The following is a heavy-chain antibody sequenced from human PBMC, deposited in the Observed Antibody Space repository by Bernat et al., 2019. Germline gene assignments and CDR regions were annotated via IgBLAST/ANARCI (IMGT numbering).Heavy chain of an antibody. CDR3: ARHGLSIAAAAYPFDS. J-gene: IGHJ4*02. V-gene: IGHV4-39*01. D-gene: IGHD6-13*01. Sequence: QLQLQESGPGLVKPSETLSLTCTVSGASISSGSYYWGWIRQPPGKGLEWIGTIFYSGSTYYNPSLKSRVTISVDTSKNQFSLKLNSVAAADTAVYHCARHGLSIAAAAYPFDSWGQGTLVTVSS. CDR1: GASISSGSYY. CDR2: IFYSGST.